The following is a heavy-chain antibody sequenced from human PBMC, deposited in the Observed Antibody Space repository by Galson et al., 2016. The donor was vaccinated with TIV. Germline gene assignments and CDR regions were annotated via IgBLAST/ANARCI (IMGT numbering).Heavy chain of an antibody. D-gene: IGHD3-16*01. CDR3: ARRSPGGMPDSFDF. Sequence: PALVKPTQTLTLTCTFSGFSLTTNGVGVGWIRRPPGKAPEWLGLMYWAGDRRYRPSLKTRVTLNKDTSTNQVVLSLTRMGPDDTATYYCARRSPGGMPDSFDFWGPGIFVTVSS. CDR1: GFSLTTNGVG. CDR2: MYWAGDR. V-gene: IGHV2-5*02. J-gene: IGHJ4*02.